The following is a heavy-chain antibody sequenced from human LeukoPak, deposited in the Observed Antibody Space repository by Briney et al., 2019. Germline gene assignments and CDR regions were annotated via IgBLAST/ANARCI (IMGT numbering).Heavy chain of an antibody. V-gene: IGHV3-21*01. CDR3: ARDGVATVEGYYYMDV. Sequence: GGSLRLSCAASGFTFSSYSMNWVRQAPGKGLEWVSSISSSSSYIYYADSVKGRFTISRDNAKNSLYLQMNSLRAEDTAVYYCARDGVATVEGYYYMDVWGKGTTVTVSS. CDR1: GFTFSSYS. D-gene: IGHD5-12*01. CDR2: ISSSSSYI. J-gene: IGHJ6*03.